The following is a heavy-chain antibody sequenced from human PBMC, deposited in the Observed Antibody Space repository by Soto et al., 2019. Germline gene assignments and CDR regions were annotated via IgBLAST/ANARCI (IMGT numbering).Heavy chain of an antibody. J-gene: IGHJ4*02. D-gene: IGHD6-19*01. CDR3: AKDQWLDPLFDY. V-gene: IGHV3-23*01. CDR1: GCTVSSYA. CDR2: ISGSGGST. Sequence: PGGSLRISCAAPGCTVSSYAMSWVRQAPGKGLEWVSAISGSGGSTYYADSVKGRFTISRDNSKNTLYLQMNSPRAEDTAVYYCAKDQWLDPLFDYWGQGTLVTVSS.